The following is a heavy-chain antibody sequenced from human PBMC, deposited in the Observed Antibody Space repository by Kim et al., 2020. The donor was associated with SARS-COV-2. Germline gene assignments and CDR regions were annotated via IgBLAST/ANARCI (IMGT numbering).Heavy chain of an antibody. V-gene: IGHV4-34*01. D-gene: IGHD4-17*01. CDR3: AGGRGGTTVVTLGLGYYYYYGMAV. CDR2: INHSGST. Sequence: SETLSLTCAVYGGSFSGYYWSWIRQPPGTGLEWIGEINHSGSTNNNPSLKSRVTISVDTSKNQFSLKLSSVTAADTAVYYCAGGRGGTTVVTLGLGYYYYYGMAVWAQRTGVTVPS. J-gene: IGHJ6*02. CDR1: GGSFSGYY.